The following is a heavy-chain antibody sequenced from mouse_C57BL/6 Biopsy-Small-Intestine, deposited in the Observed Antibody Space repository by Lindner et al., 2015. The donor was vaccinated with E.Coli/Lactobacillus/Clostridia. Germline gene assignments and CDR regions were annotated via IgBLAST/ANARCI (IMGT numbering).Heavy chain of an antibody. V-gene: IGHV1-39*01. J-gene: IGHJ3*01. D-gene: IGHD2-5*01. CDR2: INPNFGAT. CDR3: TYSNYVRGAWFAY. Sequence: VQLQESGPELVKPGASVKISCKASGYSFTDYNMHWVKQSNGKSLEWIGIINPNFGATSFNQKFKGKATLTVDQSSSTAYMQINSLTSEDSAVYYCTYSNYVRGAWFAYWGQGTLVTVSA. CDR1: GYSFTDYN.